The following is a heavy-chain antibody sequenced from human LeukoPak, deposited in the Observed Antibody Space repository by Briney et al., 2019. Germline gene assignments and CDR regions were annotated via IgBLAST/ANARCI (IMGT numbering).Heavy chain of an antibody. J-gene: IGHJ4*02. Sequence: PGGSLRLSCVSSGFSFSNYAMSWVRQAPGKGLEWVSSISGSGGSTHYVDSVKGRFTISRDKTKNTLYLQMSSLRAEDTAVYYCAKSSCYDASGYYREFYFDSWGQGTLVTVSS. D-gene: IGHD3-22*01. CDR3: AKSSCYDASGYYREFYFDS. CDR1: GFSFSNYA. V-gene: IGHV3-23*01. CDR2: ISGSGGST.